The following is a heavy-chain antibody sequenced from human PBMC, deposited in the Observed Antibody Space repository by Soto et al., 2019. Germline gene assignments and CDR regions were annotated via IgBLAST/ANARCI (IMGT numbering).Heavy chain of an antibody. Sequence: QVQLQESGPGLVKPSQPLSLTCIVSGGSISSGDDYWGWIRQPPGKGLEWIGHIYSSGSTSCNPSLRSRATISADTSKNQVSLELTSVTAADTAVYYCDRGGGYDYWGQGALVTVSS. V-gene: IGHV4-30-4*01. J-gene: IGHJ4*02. CDR1: GGSISSGDDY. D-gene: IGHD3-22*01. CDR2: IYSSGST. CDR3: DRGGGYDY.